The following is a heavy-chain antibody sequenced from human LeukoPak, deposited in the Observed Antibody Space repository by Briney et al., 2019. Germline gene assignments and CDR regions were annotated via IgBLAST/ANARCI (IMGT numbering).Heavy chain of an antibody. V-gene: IGHV4-4*02. CDR1: GGSISSSNW. J-gene: IGHJ6*04. CDR3: ARAVSDILTGAYYYGMDV. CDR2: IYHSGST. Sequence: SETLSLTCAVSGGSISSSNWWSWVRQPPGKGLEWIGAIYHSGSTNYNPSLKSRVTISVDKSKNQFSLKLSSVTAADTAVYYCARAVSDILTGAYYYGMDVWGKGTTVTVSS. D-gene: IGHD3-9*01.